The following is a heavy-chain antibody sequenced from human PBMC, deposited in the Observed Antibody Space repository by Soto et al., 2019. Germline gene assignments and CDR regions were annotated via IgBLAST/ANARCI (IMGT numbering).Heavy chain of an antibody. CDR2: IYYSGST. V-gene: IGHV4-39*01. CDR1: GGSISSSSYY. CDR3: ASNTAMGYYFDY. Sequence: PSETLSLTCTVSGGSISSSSYYWGWIRQPPGKGLEWIGSIYYSGSTYYNPSLKSRVTISVDTSKNQFSLKLSSVTAADTAVYYCASNTAMGYYFDYWGQGTLVTVS. D-gene: IGHD5-18*01. J-gene: IGHJ4*02.